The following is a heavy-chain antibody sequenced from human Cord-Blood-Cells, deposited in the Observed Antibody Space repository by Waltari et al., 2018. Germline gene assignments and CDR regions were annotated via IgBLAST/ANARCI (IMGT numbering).Heavy chain of an antibody. Sequence: QVQLVQSGAEVKKPGSSVKVSCKASGDTFSSYSISWVRQAPGQGLAWMGGIIPIVGTANCAQKFQGRVTITADESTSTAYMEVSSLRAEDTAVYYCARASDIVVVPAATDYYYIDHWGKGSTVTVSS. D-gene: IGHD2-2*01. CDR2: IIPIVGTA. J-gene: IGHJ6*03. CDR3: ARASDIVVVPAATDYYYIDH. V-gene: IGHV1-69*01. CDR1: GDTFSSYS.